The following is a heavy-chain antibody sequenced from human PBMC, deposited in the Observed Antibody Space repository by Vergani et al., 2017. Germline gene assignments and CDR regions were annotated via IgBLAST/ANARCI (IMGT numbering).Heavy chain of an antibody. J-gene: IGHJ4*02. V-gene: IGHV1-8*02. D-gene: IGHD3-3*01. CDR2: MNPNSGNT. CDR3: ARGRTIFGVVITDFDY. Sequence: QVQLVQSGAEVKKPGASVTVSCKASGYTFTGYYMHWVRQAPGQGLEWMGWMNPNSGNTGYAQKFQGRVTMTRNTSISTAYMELSSLRSEDTAVYYCARGRTIFGVVITDFDYWGQGTLVTVSS. CDR1: GYTFTGYY.